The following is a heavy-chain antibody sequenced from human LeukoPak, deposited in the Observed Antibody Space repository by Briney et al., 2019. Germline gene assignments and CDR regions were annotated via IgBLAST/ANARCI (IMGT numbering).Heavy chain of an antibody. CDR2: ISYDGSNK. D-gene: IGHD3-9*01. Sequence: PGGSLRLSCAASGFTFSSYGMHWVRQAPGKGLEWVAVISYDGSNKYYADSVKGRFTMSRDNSKNTLFLQMNNLRVEDTAVYYCAKSVSDWGSAFDIWGQGTMVTVSS. CDR1: GFTFSSYG. J-gene: IGHJ3*02. CDR3: AKSVSDWGSAFDI. V-gene: IGHV3-30*18.